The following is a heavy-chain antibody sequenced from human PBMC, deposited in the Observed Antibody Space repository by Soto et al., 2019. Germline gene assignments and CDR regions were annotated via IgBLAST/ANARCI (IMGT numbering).Heavy chain of an antibody. J-gene: IGHJ5*02. CDR3: ARVGPTGWFDP. CDR1: GYSFTDYY. V-gene: IGHV1-2*02. CDR2: INTKTGGT. Sequence: QVHLVQSGAEVKTPGASVKVYCKASGYSFTDYYMHWVRQAPGQGLEWMGWINTKTGGTNYAQRVQGRVTMTGDTSINTAYMELSRLRSDDTAVYYCARVGPTGWFDPWGQGTVVTVSS.